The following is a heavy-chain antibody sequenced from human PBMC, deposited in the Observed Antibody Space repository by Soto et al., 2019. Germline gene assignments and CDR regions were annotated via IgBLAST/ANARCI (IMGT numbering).Heavy chain of an antibody. V-gene: IGHV1-46*03. CDR3: AREKVEMATINYGMDF. Sequence: ASVKVSCKASGYTFTSYYMHWVRQAPGQGLEWMGIINPSGGSTSYAQKFQGRVTMTRDTSTSTVYMELSSLRSEDTAVYYCAREKVEMATINYGMDFWGQGTTVNVSS. D-gene: IGHD5-12*01. CDR1: GYTFTSYY. CDR2: INPSGGST. J-gene: IGHJ6*02.